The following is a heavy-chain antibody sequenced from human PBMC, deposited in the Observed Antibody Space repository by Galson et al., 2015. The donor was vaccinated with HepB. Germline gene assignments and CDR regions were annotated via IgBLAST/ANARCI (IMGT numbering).Heavy chain of an antibody. CDR3: ARDRPLAYCGGDCPTHYYYYGMDV. CDR2: ISAYNGNT. Sequence: SVKVSCKASGYTFTSYGISWVRQAPGQGLEWMGWISAYNGNTNYAQKLQGRVTMTTDTSTSTAYMELRSLRSDDTAVYYCARDRPLAYCGGDCPTHYYYYGMDVWGQGTTVTVSS. V-gene: IGHV1-18*04. J-gene: IGHJ6*02. D-gene: IGHD2-21*02. CDR1: GYTFTSYG.